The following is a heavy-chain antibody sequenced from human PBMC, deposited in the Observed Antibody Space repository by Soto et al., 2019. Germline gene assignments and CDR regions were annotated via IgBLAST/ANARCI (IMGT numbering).Heavy chain of an antibody. CDR2: ISSSSSYI. J-gene: IGHJ3*02. CDR3: AREGAVVVVAAPDAFDI. Sequence: PGGSLRLSCAASGFTFSSYSMNSVRQAPGKGLEWVSSISSSSSYIYYADSVKGRFTISRDNAKNSLYLQMNSLRAEDTAVYYCAREGAVVVVAAPDAFDIWGQGTMVTVSS. D-gene: IGHD2-15*01. CDR1: GFTFSSYS. V-gene: IGHV3-21*01.